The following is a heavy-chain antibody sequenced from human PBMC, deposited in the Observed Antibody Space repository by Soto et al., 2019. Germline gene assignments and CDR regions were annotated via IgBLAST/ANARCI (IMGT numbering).Heavy chain of an antibody. V-gene: IGHV3-30*18. D-gene: IGHD6-19*01. CDR3: AKASIAVAGRGGGFDI. CDR1: GFTFSSYG. CDR2: ISYDVSNK. Sequence: QVQLVESGGGVVQPGRSLRLSCAASGFTFSSYGMHWVRQAPGKGLEWVAVISYDVSNKYYADSVNGRFTISRDNSKNKLYLQLNSMRAEDTAVYYCAKASIAVAGRGGGFDIWGQGTMVNVSS. J-gene: IGHJ3*02.